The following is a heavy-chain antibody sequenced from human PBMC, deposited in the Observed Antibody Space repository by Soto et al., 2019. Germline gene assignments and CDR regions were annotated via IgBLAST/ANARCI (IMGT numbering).Heavy chain of an antibody. D-gene: IGHD6-13*01. CDR3: AKVSSSWYAGFFDL. CDR1: GFTFNRYS. J-gene: IGHJ4*02. V-gene: IGHV3-23*01. CDR2: ISDSCGSI. Sequence: PGGSLRLSCAASGFTFNRYSMNWVRQAPGKGLEWVSYISDSCGSIYYADSVKGRFTISRDNSMNTLYLQMNTLRAEDTAIYYCAKVSSSWYAGFFDLWGQGTLVTVSS.